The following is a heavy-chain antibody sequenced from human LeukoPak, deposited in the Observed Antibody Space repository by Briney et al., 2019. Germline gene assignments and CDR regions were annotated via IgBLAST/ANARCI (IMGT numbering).Heavy chain of an antibody. CDR1: GFTFSGSA. D-gene: IGHD2-15*01. CDR3: TRGYCSGGSCYWDYFDY. CDR2: IRSKANSYAT. Sequence: GGSLRLSCAAYGFTFSGSAMHWVRQASGKGLEWVGRIRSKANSYATAYAASVKGRFTISRDDSKNTAYLQMNSLKTEDTAVYYCTRGYCSGGSCYWDYFDYWGQGTLVTVSS. V-gene: IGHV3-73*01. J-gene: IGHJ4*02.